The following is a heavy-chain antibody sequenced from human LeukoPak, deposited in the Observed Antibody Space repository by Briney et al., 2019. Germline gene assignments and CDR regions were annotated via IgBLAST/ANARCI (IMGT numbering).Heavy chain of an antibody. CDR1: GFTFSSYW. CDR2: INSGGSYI. J-gene: IGHJ4*02. CDR3: AKDDGNYGIDY. V-gene: IGHV3-74*01. Sequence: GGSLRLSCAASGFTFSSYWMHWVRQGPGKGLVWVSRINSGGSYISYAVSVKGRFTISRDNAKSTLYLQMNSLRAEDTAVYFCAKDDGNYGIDYWGQGTLVTVSS. D-gene: IGHD1-7*01.